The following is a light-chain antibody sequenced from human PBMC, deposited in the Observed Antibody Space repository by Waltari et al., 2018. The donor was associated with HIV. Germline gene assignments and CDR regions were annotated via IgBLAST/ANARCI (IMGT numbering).Light chain of an antibody. CDR3: AAWDDSLSGRV. CDR2: GNN. V-gene: IGLV1-47*01. CDR1: SSHIGSRY. Sequence: SVLTQPPSASGTPGQRVTISCSVRSSHIGSRYIYWYQQHPATAPKLLIYGNNQRPSGVHDRFSGSKSGTSASLAISGLRSEDEADYYCAAWDDSLSGRVFGGWTKLTVL. J-gene: IGLJ3*02.